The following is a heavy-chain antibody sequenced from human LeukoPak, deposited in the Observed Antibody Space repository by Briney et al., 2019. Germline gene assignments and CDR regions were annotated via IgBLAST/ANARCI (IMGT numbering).Heavy chain of an antibody. CDR1: GFTFSSYA. CDR2: ISYDGSNK. CDR3: AGPNDSSGYTVM. V-gene: IGHV3-30-3*01. D-gene: IGHD3-22*01. Sequence: PGGSLRLSCAASGFTFSSYAMPWVRQAPGKGLEWVAVISYDGSNKYYADSVKGRFTISRDNSKNTLYLQMNSLRAEDTAVYYCAGPNDSSGYTVMWGQGTLVTVPS. J-gene: IGHJ4*02.